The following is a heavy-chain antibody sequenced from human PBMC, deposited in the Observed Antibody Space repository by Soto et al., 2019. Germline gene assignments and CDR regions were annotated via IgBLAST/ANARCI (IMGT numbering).Heavy chain of an antibody. V-gene: IGHV4-39*01. CDR1: GGSISSSSYY. D-gene: IGHD3-22*01. CDR2: IYYSGST. J-gene: IGHJ5*02. CDR3: ARRTMIVVDGFDP. Sequence: SETLSLTYTVSGGSISSSSYYWGWIRQPPGKGLEWIGSIYYSGSTYYNPSLKSRVTISVDTFKNQFSLKLSSVTAADTAVYYCARRTMIVVDGFDPWGQGTLVTVSS.